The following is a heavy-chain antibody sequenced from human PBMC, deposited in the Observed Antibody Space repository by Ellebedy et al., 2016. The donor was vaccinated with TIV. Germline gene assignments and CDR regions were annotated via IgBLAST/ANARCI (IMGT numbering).Heavy chain of an antibody. CDR3: ARWFGELLYVRWFDP. CDR2: VYYSGST. V-gene: IGHV4-39*01. CDR1: GDSISRSSSY. J-gene: IGHJ5*02. Sequence: GSLRLSCTVYGDSISRSSSYWGWIRQPPGKGLEWIGSVYYSGSTDYNPSLKRRVTISAEPSKNQFSLRLGSVTAADTAVYYCARWFGELLYVRWFDPWGQGTLVTVSS. D-gene: IGHD3-10*01.